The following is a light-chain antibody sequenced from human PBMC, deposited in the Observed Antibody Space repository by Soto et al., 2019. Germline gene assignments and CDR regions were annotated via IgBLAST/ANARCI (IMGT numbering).Light chain of an antibody. J-gene: IGKJ5*01. CDR2: GAA. V-gene: IGKV3-20*01. CDR3: QQYGSLPIT. Sequence: ENVLTQSPGTLSLSPGERATLSCRASQSVSSSFVAWYQQKPGQAPRLVIYGAASRVTGIPDRFSGSGSGTDFTLTISRLEPEDFAVYYCQQYGSLPITFGQGTRLEIK. CDR1: QSVSSSF.